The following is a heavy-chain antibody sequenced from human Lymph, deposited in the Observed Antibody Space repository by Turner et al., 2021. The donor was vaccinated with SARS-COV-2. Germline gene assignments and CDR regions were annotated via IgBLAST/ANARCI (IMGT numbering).Heavy chain of an antibody. CDR2: INPSGDST. CDR3: ARVGPGGFDY. V-gene: IGHV1-46*01. CDR1: GYTFTSYY. J-gene: IGHJ4*02. D-gene: IGHD2-15*01. Sequence: QVQLVQSVAEVKKPGASVKVSCKASGYTFTSYYMHWVRQAPGQGLEWMGIINPSGDSTSYAQKFQGRVTMTRDTSTSTVYMELSSLRSEYTAVYYCARVGPGGFDYWGQGTPVTVSS.